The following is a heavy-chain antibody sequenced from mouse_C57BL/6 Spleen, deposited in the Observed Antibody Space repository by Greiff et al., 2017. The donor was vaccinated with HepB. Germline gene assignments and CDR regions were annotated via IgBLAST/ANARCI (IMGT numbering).Heavy chain of an antibody. CDR1: GYTFTSYW. CDR2: IDPSDSYT. Sequence: QVQLQQSGAELVMPGASVKLSCKASGYTFTSYWMHWVKQRPGQGLEWIGEIDPSDSYTNYNQKFKGKSTLTVDKSSSTAYMQLSSLTSEDSAVYYCARTGDDYHYFDYWGQGTTLTVSS. CDR3: ARTGDDYHYFDY. D-gene: IGHD2-4*01. V-gene: IGHV1-69*01. J-gene: IGHJ2*01.